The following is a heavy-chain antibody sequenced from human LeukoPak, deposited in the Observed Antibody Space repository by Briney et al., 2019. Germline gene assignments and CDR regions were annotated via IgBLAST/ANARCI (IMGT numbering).Heavy chain of an antibody. CDR3: ARETYDIHYFQH. CDR1: GVSISSYY. Sequence: PSETLSLTCTVSGVSISSYYWSWIRQAAGKGLEWFGRIYTSGSTNYNPSLKSRVAMSVDTSKNQFSLKLSSVTAADTAVYYCARETYDIHYFQHWGQGTLVTVSS. D-gene: IGHD3-16*01. J-gene: IGHJ1*01. CDR2: IYTSGST. V-gene: IGHV4-4*07.